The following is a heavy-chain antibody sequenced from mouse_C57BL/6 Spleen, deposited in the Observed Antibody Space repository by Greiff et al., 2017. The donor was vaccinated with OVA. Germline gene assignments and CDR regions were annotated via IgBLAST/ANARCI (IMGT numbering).Heavy chain of an antibody. CDR1: GYTFTSYG. D-gene: IGHD2-4*01. J-gene: IGHJ3*01. CDR2: IYPRSGNT. V-gene: IGHV1-81*01. CDR3: ARERVLGDYDAWFAY. Sequence: VQLQQSGAELARPGASVKLSCKASGYTFTSYGISWVKQRTGQGLEWIGEIYPRSGNTYYNEKFKGKATLTADKSSSTAYMELRSLTSEDSAVYFCARERVLGDYDAWFAYWGQGTLVTVSA.